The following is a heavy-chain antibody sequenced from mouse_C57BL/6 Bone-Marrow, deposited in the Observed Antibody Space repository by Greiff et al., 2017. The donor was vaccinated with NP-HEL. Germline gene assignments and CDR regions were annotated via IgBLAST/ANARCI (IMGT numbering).Heavy chain of an antibody. CDR3: ARRRDDYSWFAY. CDR2: IDPSDSYT. J-gene: IGHJ3*01. CDR1: GYTFTSYW. D-gene: IGHD2-4*01. V-gene: IGHV1-69*01. Sequence: QVHVKQPGAELVMPGASVKLSCKASGYTFTSYWMHWVKQRPGQGLEWIGEIDPSDSYTNYNQKFKGKSTLTVDKSSSTAYMQLSSLTSEDSAVYYCARRRDDYSWFAYWGQGTLVTVSA.